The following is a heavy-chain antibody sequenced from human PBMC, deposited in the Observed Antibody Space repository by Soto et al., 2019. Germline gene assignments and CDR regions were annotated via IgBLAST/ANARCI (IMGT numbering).Heavy chain of an antibody. CDR1: GGSFSGYY. CDR3: ARALFGSSGWYNYYYYYGMDV. V-gene: IGHV4-34*01. J-gene: IGHJ6*04. Sequence: PSETLSLTCAVYGGSFSGYYWSWIRQPPGKGLEWIGEINHSGSTNYNPSLKSRVTISVDTSKNQFSLKLSSVTAADTAVYYCARALFGSSGWYNYYYYYGMDVWGKGTTVTVPS. CDR2: INHSGST. D-gene: IGHD6-19*01.